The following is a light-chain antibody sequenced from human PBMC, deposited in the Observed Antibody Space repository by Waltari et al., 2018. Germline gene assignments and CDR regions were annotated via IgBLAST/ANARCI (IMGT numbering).Light chain of an antibody. CDR2: AAS. CDR3: LQYNSHPWT. Sequence: DIQMTQSPSSLSASAGDTVTITCRASQGISTYLNWYQQKPGKAPKRLIYAASSLESGVPSRFIGSGSWTDFTLTISSLQPEDFATYYCLQYNSHPWTFGQGTKVEIK. V-gene: IGKV1-17*01. J-gene: IGKJ1*01. CDR1: QGISTY.